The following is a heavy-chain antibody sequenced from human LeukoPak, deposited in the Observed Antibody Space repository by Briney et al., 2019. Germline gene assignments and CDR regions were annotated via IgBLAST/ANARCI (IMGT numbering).Heavy chain of an antibody. Sequence: GGSLRLSCTASGLTLSSYAIHWVRQAPGKGLEWVSSLSFVTTNIYYADSVKGRFTISRDNAKNSLYLQMNGLRAEDTAVYYCTRAADHHGGFDYWGPGALVTVSS. CDR3: TRAADHHGGFDY. CDR1: GLTLSSYA. V-gene: IGHV3-21*01. J-gene: IGHJ4*02. D-gene: IGHD3-16*01. CDR2: LSFVTTNI.